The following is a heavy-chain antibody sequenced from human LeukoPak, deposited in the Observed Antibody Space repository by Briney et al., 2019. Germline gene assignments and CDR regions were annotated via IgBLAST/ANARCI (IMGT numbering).Heavy chain of an antibody. CDR3: ARHGDYYDSSGYYRFDY. CDR2: IYYSGST. Sequence: SETLSLTCTVSGGFISSSSYYWGWSRQPPGKGLEWIGSIYYSGSTNYNPSLKSRVTISIDTSKNHFSLKLSSVTAADTAVYYCARHGDYYDSSGYYRFDYWGQGTLVTVSS. D-gene: IGHD3-22*01. V-gene: IGHV4-39*01. CDR1: GGFISSSSYY. J-gene: IGHJ4*02.